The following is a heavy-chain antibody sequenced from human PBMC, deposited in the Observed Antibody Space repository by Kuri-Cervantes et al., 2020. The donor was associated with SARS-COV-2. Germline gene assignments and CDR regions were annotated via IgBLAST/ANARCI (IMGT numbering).Heavy chain of an antibody. D-gene: IGHD3-16*01. CDR1: GYTFTSYG. CDR2: ISAYNGNT. Sequence: ASVKVSCKASGYTFTSYGISWVRQAPGQGLEWMGWISAYNGNTNYAQKLQGRVTMTTDTSTSTAYMELSSLRSEDTAVYYCATCCSSTHERQNYVMSDYYGMDVWGQGTTVTVSS. J-gene: IGHJ6*02. CDR3: ATCCSSTHERQNYVMSDYYGMDV. V-gene: IGHV1-18*01.